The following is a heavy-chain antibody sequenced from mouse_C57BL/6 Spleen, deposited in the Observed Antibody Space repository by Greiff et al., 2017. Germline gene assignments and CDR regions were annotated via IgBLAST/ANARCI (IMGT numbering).Heavy chain of an antibody. Sequence: EVQLQQSGPELVKPGDSVKISCKASGYSFTGYFMNWVMQSHGKSLEWIGRINPYNGDTFYNQKIKGMDTLTVDKSSSTAHMELRSLTSDYSAVYYCARSLNDGYYFDYWGQGTTLTVSS. CDR1: GYSFTGYF. CDR2: INPYNGDT. D-gene: IGHD2-3*01. CDR3: ARSLNDGYYFDY. J-gene: IGHJ2*01. V-gene: IGHV1-20*01.